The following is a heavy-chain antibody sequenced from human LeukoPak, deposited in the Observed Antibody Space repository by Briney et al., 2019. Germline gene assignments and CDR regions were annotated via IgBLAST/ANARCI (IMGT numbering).Heavy chain of an antibody. CDR3: ARWPIAAAPPVYYFDY. CDR1: GFTFSTYW. D-gene: IGHD6-13*01. Sequence: PGGSLRLSCTASGFTFSTYWMHWVRQGPGKGLVWVSRISSDGSSATYADSVKGRFTISRDNAKNSLYLQLNSLRAEDTAVYYCARWPIAAAPPVYYFDYWGQGTLVTVSS. CDR2: ISSDGSSA. J-gene: IGHJ4*02. V-gene: IGHV3-74*01.